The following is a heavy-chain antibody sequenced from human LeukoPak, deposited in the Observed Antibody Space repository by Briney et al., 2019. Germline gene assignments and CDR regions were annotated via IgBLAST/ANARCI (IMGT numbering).Heavy chain of an antibody. D-gene: IGHD6-6*01. CDR2: ISGSGGST. Sequence: GGSLRLSCAASGFTFSSYAMSWVRQAPGKGLEWVSAISGSGGSTYYADSVKGRFTISRDNSKNTLYLQMNSLRAEDTAVYYCAKVHRIWMEGSIAARRGDVHFDYWGQGTLVTVSS. CDR3: AKVHRIWMEGSIAARRGDVHFDY. V-gene: IGHV3-23*01. CDR1: GFTFSSYA. J-gene: IGHJ4*02.